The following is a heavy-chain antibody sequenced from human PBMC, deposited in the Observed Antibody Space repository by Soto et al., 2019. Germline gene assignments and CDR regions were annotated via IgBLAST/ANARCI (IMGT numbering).Heavy chain of an antibody. CDR2: INPILRMS. CDR3: ATSYGSGYRAFDS. D-gene: IGHD3-10*01. CDR1: GDTFNFYS. J-gene: IGHJ4*02. Sequence: QVQLVQSGADVQRPGSSVRVSCKASGDTFNFYSINWVRQAPGLGLQWMGRINPILRMSNYAARFQGRVTMTADKSTSTAYMELSSLRSEDTAMYYCATSYGSGYRAFDSWGQGALVTVSS. V-gene: IGHV1-69*02.